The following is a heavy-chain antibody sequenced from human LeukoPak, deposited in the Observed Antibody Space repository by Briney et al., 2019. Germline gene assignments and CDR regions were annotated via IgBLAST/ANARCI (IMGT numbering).Heavy chain of an antibody. Sequence: ASVNVSFKASGYTFTSYGISWVRQAPGQGLEWMGWISAYNGNTNYAQKLQGRVTMTTDTSTSTAYMELRSLRSDDTAVYYCARDEPLMGELRALDYYYYGMDVWGQGTTVTVSS. J-gene: IGHJ6*02. V-gene: IGHV1-18*01. CDR3: ARDEPLMGELRALDYYYYGMDV. D-gene: IGHD3-16*01. CDR1: GYTFTSYG. CDR2: ISAYNGNT.